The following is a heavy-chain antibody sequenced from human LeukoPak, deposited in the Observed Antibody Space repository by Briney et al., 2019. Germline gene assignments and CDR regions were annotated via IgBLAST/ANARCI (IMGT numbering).Heavy chain of an antibody. J-gene: IGHJ5*02. D-gene: IGHD1-14*01. CDR2: INDSGST. Sequence: LENLFLTCAVYGGVLSGYFWRWVRQPPGEGLGWIGEINDSGSTNYNPSLKSRVIISVDTSKNQFSLKLSSVIAADTAVYYCARGKGNPNSYNWFDPWGQGTLVTVSS. CDR1: GGVLSGYF. CDR3: ARGKGNPNSYNWFDP. V-gene: IGHV4-34*01.